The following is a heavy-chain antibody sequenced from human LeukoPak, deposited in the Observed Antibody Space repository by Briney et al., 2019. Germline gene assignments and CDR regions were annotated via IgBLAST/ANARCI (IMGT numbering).Heavy chain of an antibody. CDR2: IYPNSGGT. J-gene: IGHJ4*02. CDR1: GYTFTGYY. CDR3: ARVGCTNGVCYPSYYFDY. Sequence: ASVKVSCKASGYTFTGYYMHWVRQAPGQGLEWMGWIYPNSGGTNYAQKFQGRVTMTRDTSISTAYMELSRLRSDDTAVYYCARVGCTNGVCYPSYYFDYWGQGTLVTVSS. V-gene: IGHV1-2*02. D-gene: IGHD2-8*01.